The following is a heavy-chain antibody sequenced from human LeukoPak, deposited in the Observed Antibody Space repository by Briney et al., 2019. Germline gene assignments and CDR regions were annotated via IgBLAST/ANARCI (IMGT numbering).Heavy chain of an antibody. CDR3: AKGFSAARSSFY. CDR1: GFTFSSYG. Sequence: GGSLRLSCAASGFTFSSYGMHWVRQAPGKGLEWVAVISYDGSNKYYADSVKGRFTISRDNSKNTLYLQMNSLRAEDTAVYYCAKGFSAARSSFYWGQGTLVTVSS. CDR2: ISYDGSNK. V-gene: IGHV3-30*18. J-gene: IGHJ4*02. D-gene: IGHD2-2*01.